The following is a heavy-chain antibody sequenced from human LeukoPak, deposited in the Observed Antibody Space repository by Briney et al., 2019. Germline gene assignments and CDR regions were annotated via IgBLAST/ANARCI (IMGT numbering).Heavy chain of an antibody. CDR1: GGSLSDSY. J-gene: IGHJ4*02. CDR2: VYHTGST. Sequence: SETLSLTCAIYGGSLSDSYWSWIRQPPGRGLEWIGEVYHTGSTNYNPSLKTRVTISVDTSKNQFSLEVTSVTAADTAVYYCARGPTRIFDYWARESWSPSPQ. V-gene: IGHV4-34*01. CDR3: ARGPTRIFDY.